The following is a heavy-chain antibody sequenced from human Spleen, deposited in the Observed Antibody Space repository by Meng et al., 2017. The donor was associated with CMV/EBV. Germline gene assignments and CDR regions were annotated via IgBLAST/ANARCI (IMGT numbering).Heavy chain of an antibody. CDR2: IHSGGST. J-gene: IGHJ4*02. CDR1: GFTVNTNY. D-gene: IGHD6-13*01. Sequence: GESLKISCAASGFTVNTNYMSWVRQTPGKGLEWVSIIHSGGSTHYADSVRGRFTISRDNTKNTLYLQMNSLRPDDTGVYYCARSMNTAADYWGQGTLVTVSS. V-gene: IGHV3-66*02. CDR3: ARSMNTAADY.